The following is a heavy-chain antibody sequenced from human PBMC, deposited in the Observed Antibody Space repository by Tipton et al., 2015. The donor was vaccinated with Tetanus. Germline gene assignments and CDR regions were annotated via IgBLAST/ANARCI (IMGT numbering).Heavy chain of an antibody. Sequence: QSRAEVKQPGESLKISCKGSGYMFSSHWIGWVRQVPGKGLEWLGTIYPGDSYSTYSPSFEGQVTISVDRSIDTAYLQWSSLKASDSAMYYCARHTSGSYHAPFDYWGQGTLVTVSS. J-gene: IGHJ4*02. D-gene: IGHD1-26*01. CDR2: IYPGDSYS. CDR3: ARHTSGSYHAPFDY. CDR1: GYMFSSHW. V-gene: IGHV5-51*01.